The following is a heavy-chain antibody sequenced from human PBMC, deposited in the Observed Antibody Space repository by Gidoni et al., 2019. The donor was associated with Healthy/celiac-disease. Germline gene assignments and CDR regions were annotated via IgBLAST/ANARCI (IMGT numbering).Heavy chain of an antibody. J-gene: IGHJ2*01. D-gene: IGHD3-22*01. CDR1: GGSISSYY. CDR3: ARDPEYYYDRLGYFDL. V-gene: IGHV4-4*07. CDR2: IYISGST. Sequence: QVQLQESGPGLVRPSATLSLTCSVSGGSISSYYWHWIRQPAGKGLEWVGRIYISGSTNYNPSLQSRVPMSVDPSKNQFSLTLSSVTAADTAVYYCARDPEYYYDRLGYFDLWGRGTLVTVSS.